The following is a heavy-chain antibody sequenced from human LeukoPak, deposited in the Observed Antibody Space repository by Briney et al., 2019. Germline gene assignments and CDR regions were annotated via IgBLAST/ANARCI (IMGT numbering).Heavy chain of an antibody. J-gene: IGHJ6*02. CDR1: GYSFTTYW. CDR3: ARRPTLVRGRGLDV. D-gene: IGHD3-10*01. V-gene: IGHV5-51*01. CDR2: IYPGDSDT. Sequence: GESLKISRKGFGYSFTTYWLDWVRQMPAKSLELVLIIYPGDSDTTYSPSFQGQVTISADKSISTAYLQWSSLKASDTAMYYCARRPTLVRGRGLDVWGQGTTVPVSS.